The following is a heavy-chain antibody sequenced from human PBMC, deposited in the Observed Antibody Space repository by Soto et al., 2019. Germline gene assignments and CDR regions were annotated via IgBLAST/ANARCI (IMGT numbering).Heavy chain of an antibody. CDR3: AKHTVTTRRYYCGMDV. Sequence: EVQLLESGGGLVQPGGSLRLSCAASGFTFSSYAMSWVRQAPGKGLEWVSAISGSGGSTYYADSVKGRFTISRDNSKNTLYLQMNSLRAEDTAVYYCAKHTVTTRRYYCGMDVWGQGTTVTVSS. CDR1: GFTFSSYA. V-gene: IGHV3-23*01. D-gene: IGHD4-17*01. J-gene: IGHJ6*02. CDR2: ISGSGGST.